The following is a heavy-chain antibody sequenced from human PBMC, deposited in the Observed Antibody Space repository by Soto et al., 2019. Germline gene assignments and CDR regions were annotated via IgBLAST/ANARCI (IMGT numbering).Heavy chain of an antibody. J-gene: IGHJ4*02. Sequence: QVHLVESGGGVVQPGRSLRLSCAASGFTFTSFGIHWVRQAPGKGLEWVAVVSYDGIDENYADSVKGRFSISRDNSKNTVYLQMNSLRGEDTAVYYCAKDLREMAKNTPDYWGQGTLVTVSS. CDR1: GFTFTSFG. D-gene: IGHD5-12*01. V-gene: IGHV3-30*18. CDR3: AKDLREMAKNTPDY. CDR2: VSYDGIDE.